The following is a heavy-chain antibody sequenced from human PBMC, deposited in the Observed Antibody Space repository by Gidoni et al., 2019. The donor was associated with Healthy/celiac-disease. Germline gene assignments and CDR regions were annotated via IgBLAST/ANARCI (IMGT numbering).Heavy chain of an antibody. Sequence: QVQLVQSGAEVQKPGASGKGSCKAAGYTFPSYAMHWVRQAPGQRLEWMGWINAGNGNTKYSQQFQGRVTITRDTSASTAYMELSSLRSEDTAVYYCARAGAGFDYWGQGTLVIVSS. D-gene: IGHD3-10*01. CDR1: GYTFPSYA. J-gene: IGHJ4*02. V-gene: IGHV1-3*01. CDR3: ARAGAGFDY. CDR2: INAGNGNT.